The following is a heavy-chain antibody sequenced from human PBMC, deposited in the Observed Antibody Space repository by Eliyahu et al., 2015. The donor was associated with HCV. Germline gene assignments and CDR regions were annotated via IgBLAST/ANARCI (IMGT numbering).Heavy chain of an antibody. CDR1: GFTFSSYA. V-gene: IGHV3-23*01. J-gene: IGHJ4*02. D-gene: IGHD2-2*01. CDR2: ISGSGGST. CDR3: ARAPIVVVPAAILYYFDY. Sequence: EVQLLESGGGLVQPGGSLRLSCAASGFTFSSYAMSWVRQAPGKGLEWVSAISGSGGSTYYADSVKGRFTISRDNSKNTLYLQMNSLRAEDTAVYYCARAPIVVVPAAILYYFDYWGQGTLVTVSS.